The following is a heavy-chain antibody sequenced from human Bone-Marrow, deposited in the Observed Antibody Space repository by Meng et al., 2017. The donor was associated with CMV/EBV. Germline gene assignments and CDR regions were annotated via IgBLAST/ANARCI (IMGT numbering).Heavy chain of an antibody. V-gene: IGHV1-2*02. Sequence: ASVKVSCKASGYTFTGYYMHWVRQAPGQGLEWMGWINPNSGGTNYAQKFQGRVTMTRDTSISTAYMELSRLRSDDTAVYYCARDLPGYYDSSGYSKAIDYWGQGILVIVSS. CDR1: GYTFTGYY. CDR2: INPNSGGT. CDR3: ARDLPGYYDSSGYSKAIDY. J-gene: IGHJ4*02. D-gene: IGHD3-22*01.